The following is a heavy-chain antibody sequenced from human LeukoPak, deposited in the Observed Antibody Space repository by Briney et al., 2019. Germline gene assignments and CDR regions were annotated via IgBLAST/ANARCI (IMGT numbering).Heavy chain of an antibody. D-gene: IGHD3-22*01. CDR3: AAITMIDDAFDI. J-gene: IGHJ3*02. CDR1: GYTLTELS. V-gene: IGHV1-24*01. CDR2: FDPEDGET. Sequence: ASVKVSCKVPGYTLTELSMHWVRQAPGKGLEWMGGFDPEDGETIYAQKFQGRVTMTEDTSTDTAYMELSSLRSEDTAVYYCAAITMIDDAFDIWGQGTMVTVSS.